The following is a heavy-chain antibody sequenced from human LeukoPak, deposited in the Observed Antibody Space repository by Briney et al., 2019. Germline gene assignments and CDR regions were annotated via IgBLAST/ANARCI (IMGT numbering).Heavy chain of an antibody. Sequence: GGSLRLSCAASGFTFSAYSMNWVRQAPGKGLEWVSYIGATDGSKYYADSVKGRFSISRDNAKNSLYLQMNSLRDEDTAVYYCARDHNWAFHIWGQGTMVTVSS. D-gene: IGHD3-16*01. CDR2: IGATDGSK. CDR3: ARDHNWAFHI. V-gene: IGHV3-48*02. CDR1: GFTFSAYS. J-gene: IGHJ3*02.